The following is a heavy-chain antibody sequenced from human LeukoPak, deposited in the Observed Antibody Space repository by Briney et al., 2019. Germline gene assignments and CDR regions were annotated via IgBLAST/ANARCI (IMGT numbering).Heavy chain of an antibody. D-gene: IGHD3-22*01. V-gene: IGHV4-30-4*01. CDR2: IYYSGST. CDR3: ARLLYYYDNGGYLWYSDL. J-gene: IGHJ2*01. Sequence: SETLSLTCTVPGGSISSGNYYWSWIPQPPGKGLGWIGYIYYSGSTYYNPSLKSRVTISVDTSKNQFSLKLSSVTAADTAVYICARLLYYYDNGGYLWYSDLWGRGTLVTVSS. CDR1: GGSISSGNYY.